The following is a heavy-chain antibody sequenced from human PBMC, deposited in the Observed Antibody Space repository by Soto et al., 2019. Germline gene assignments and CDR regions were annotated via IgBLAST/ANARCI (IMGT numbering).Heavy chain of an antibody. J-gene: IGHJ4*02. D-gene: IGHD4-17*01. V-gene: IGHV3-30-3*01. CDR3: ARAPTTVTTAYYFDY. CDR2: ISYDGSNK. Sequence: QVQLVESGGGVVQPGRSLRLSCAASGFTCSNYAMHWVRQAPGKGLEWVAVISYDGSNKYYADSVKGRFTISRDNSKNTLYLQMNSLRAEDTAVYYCARAPTTVTTAYYFDYWGQGTLVTVSS. CDR1: GFTCSNYA.